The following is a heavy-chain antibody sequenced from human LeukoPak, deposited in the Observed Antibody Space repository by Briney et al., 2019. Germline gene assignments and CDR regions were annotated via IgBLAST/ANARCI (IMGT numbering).Heavy chain of an antibody. J-gene: IGHJ4*02. CDR1: GFTFSSYA. D-gene: IGHD3-10*01. CDR2: ISYDGSNK. Sequence: GGSLRLSCAASGFTFSSYAMHWVRQAPGKGLEWVAVISYDGSNKYYADSVKGRFTISRDNSKNTLYLQMNSLRAEDTAVYYCAREYYGSGSYPYYWGQGTLVTVSS. V-gene: IGHV3-30-3*01. CDR3: AREYYGSGSYPYY.